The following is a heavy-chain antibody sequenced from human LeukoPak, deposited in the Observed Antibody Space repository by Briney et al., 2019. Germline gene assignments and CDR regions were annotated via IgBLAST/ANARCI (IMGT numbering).Heavy chain of an antibody. CDR2: IYPVDSDT. Sequence: GGSLQISCKGSGYSFTSYWIGWVRQMPGKGLEWMGIIYPVDSDTRYSPSFQGQVTISADKSISTAYLQWSSLKASDTAMYYCARPGQLGEYTPYYFDYWGQGTLVTVSS. J-gene: IGHJ4*02. V-gene: IGHV5-51*01. CDR1: GYSFTSYW. D-gene: IGHD3-16*01. CDR3: ARPGQLGEYTPYYFDY.